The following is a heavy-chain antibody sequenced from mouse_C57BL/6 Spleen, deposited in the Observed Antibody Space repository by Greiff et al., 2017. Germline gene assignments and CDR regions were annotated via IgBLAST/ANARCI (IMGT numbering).Heavy chain of an antibody. CDR3: ARDVAPRYFDV. J-gene: IGHJ1*03. CDR2: INYDGSST. CDR1: GFTFSDYY. Sequence: EVKVVESEGGLVQPGSSMKLSCTASGFTFSDYYMAWVRQVPEKGLEWVANINYDGSSTYYLDSLKSRFIISRDNAKNILYLQMSSLKSEDTATYYCARDVAPRYFDVWGTGTTVTVSS. V-gene: IGHV5-16*01.